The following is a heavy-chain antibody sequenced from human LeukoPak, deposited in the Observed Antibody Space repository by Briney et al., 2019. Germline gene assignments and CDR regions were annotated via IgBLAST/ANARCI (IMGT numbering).Heavy chain of an antibody. J-gene: IGHJ5*01. CDR2: ISGYGGST. CDR3: VKGAVPDS. D-gene: IGHD6-19*01. CDR1: GFTFSKCA. Sequence: PGGSLRLSCAASGFTFSKCAVYWVRQAPGKGLEYFSVISGYGGSTYHANCLKGRFTLSSNISKNTLYVQMGSLRAEDTALYYCVKGAVPDSWGQGTLVTVSS. V-gene: IGHV3-64*01.